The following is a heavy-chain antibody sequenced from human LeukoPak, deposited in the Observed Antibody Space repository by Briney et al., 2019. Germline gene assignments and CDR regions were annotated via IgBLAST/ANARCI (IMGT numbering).Heavy chain of an antibody. D-gene: IGHD1-1*01. J-gene: IGHJ4*02. CDR3: TRSGTHAADY. CDR1: GGTFNSYA. V-gene: IGHV1-69*04. Sequence: SVKVSCKASGGTFNSYAMSWVRQAPGQGLEWMGRIIPIAGITNYAQKFQGRVTITTDESTSTAYMELSSLRSEDTAVYYCTRSGTHAADYWGQGTLVTVSS. CDR2: IIPIAGIT.